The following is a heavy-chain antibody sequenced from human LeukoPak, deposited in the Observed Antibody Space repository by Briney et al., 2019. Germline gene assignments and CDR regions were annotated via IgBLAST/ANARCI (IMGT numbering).Heavy chain of an antibody. CDR1: GGSISSSSYY. D-gene: IGHD1-26*01. J-gene: IGHJ6*03. V-gene: IGHV4-39*01. CDR3: ARMYSGSYLNHYYYYYYMDV. Sequence: SETLCLTCTVSGGSISSSSYYWGWIRPPPGKGLEWSGRIYYSGSTYSNPSLKSRVTISVDTSKNQFSLRLSSVTAADTAVYYCARMYSGSYLNHYYYYYYMDVWGKGTTVTVSS. CDR2: IYYSGST.